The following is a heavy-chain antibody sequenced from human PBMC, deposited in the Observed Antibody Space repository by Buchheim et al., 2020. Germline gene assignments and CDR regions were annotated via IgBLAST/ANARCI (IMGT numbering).Heavy chain of an antibody. V-gene: IGHV3-23*01. CDR2: ISGSGVST. CDR3: AKDKEKVTVAATIDY. D-gene: IGHD6-19*01. Sequence: EVHLLESGGGLVQPGGSLRLSCAASGFTFSTYANSWVRQAPGRGLEWVSAISGSGVSTYYADSVKGRFTISRDNSKNTLYLQMNSLRAEDTAVYYCAKDKEKVTVAATIDYWGQGTL. J-gene: IGHJ4*02. CDR1: GFTFSTYA.